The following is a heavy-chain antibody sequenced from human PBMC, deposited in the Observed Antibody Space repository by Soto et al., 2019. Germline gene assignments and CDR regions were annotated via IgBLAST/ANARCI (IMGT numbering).Heavy chain of an antibody. J-gene: IGHJ6*02. CDR3: ARDAMVRGVTIYYYYGMDV. CDR2: ISYDGSNK. V-gene: IGHV3-30-3*01. Sequence: GGSLRLSCAASGFTFSSYAVHWVRQAPGKGLEWVAVISYDGSNKYYAGSVKGRFTISRDNSKNTLYLQMNSLRAEDTAVYYCARDAMVRGVTIYYYYGMDVWGQGTTVTVSS. CDR1: GFTFSSYA. D-gene: IGHD3-10*01.